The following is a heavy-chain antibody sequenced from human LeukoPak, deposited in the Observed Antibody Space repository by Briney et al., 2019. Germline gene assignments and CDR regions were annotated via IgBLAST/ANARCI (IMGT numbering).Heavy chain of an antibody. CDR3: ARDWNYHMDV. J-gene: IGHJ6*03. CDR2: IGRDGITI. D-gene: IGHD3-3*01. V-gene: IGHV3-11*04. Sequence: GGSLRLSCTASGFSFSDSYMRWIRQAPGKGLEWVSDIGRDGITIYYADSVKGRFTISRDNAKNSLYLQMNSLRAEDTAIYYCARDWNYHMDVWGKGTTVTV. CDR1: GFSFSDSY.